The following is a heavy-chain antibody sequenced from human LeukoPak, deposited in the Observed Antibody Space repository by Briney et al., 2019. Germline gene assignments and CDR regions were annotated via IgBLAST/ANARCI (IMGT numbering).Heavy chain of an antibody. Sequence: SETLSLTCAVYGGSLSGYYWSWIRQPPGKGLEWIGEINHSGSTNYNPSLKSRVTISVDTSKNQFSLKLSSVTAADTAVYYCARGLVRFLAAGKRWFDPWGQGTLVTVSS. V-gene: IGHV4-34*01. CDR2: INHSGST. CDR3: ARGLVRFLAAGKRWFDP. D-gene: IGHD6-13*01. J-gene: IGHJ5*02. CDR1: GGSLSGYY.